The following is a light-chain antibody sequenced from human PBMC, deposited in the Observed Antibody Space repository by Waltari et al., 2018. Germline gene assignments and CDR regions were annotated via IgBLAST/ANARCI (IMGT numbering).Light chain of an antibody. V-gene: IGKV1-39*01. J-gene: IGKJ2*01. CDR3: QQRYRTLAYT. CDR2: AAS. Sequence: DIQMTQSPSSLSASVGDRVTITCRASQTIRTLLNWYQQKPGTAPNLLIYAASNLQSGVPSRFSGSGSGTDFTLTISSLQPEDFATYYCQQRYRTLAYTFGQGTKLEIK. CDR1: QTIRTL.